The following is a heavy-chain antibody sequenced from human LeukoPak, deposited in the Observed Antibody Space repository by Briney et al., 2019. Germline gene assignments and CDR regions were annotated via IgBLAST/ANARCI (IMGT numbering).Heavy chain of an antibody. D-gene: IGHD1-7*01. CDR2: VKSKSAGGTT. J-gene: IGHJ4*02. CDR1: GFTFSSYA. CDR3: STGGVNWNYVGF. V-gene: IGHV3-15*01. Sequence: GGSLRLSCAASGFTFSSYAMNWVRQAPGKGLEWVARVKSKSAGGTTDYAAPVKGRFTISRDDSKSTLYLQMNSLNTEDTAMYYCSTGGVNWNYVGFWGQGTLVTVSS.